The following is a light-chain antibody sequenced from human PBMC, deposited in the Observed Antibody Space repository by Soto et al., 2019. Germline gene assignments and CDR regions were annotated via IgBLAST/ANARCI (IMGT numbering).Light chain of an antibody. J-gene: IGKJ1*01. Sequence: EIVLTQSPGTLSVSPGERATLSCRASQSVTSSFLAWYQQKPGQAPRLLIYSASHRATGIPDRFSGSESGTDFTLTISRLEPEDFAXXXXXXXXXXGTFGQGTKGDIK. CDR2: SAS. V-gene: IGKV3-20*01. CDR1: QSVTSSF. CDR3: XXXXXXGT.